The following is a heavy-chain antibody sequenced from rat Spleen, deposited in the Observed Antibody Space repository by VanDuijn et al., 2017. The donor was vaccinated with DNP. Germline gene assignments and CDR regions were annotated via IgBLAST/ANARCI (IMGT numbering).Heavy chain of an antibody. CDR1: EFRFNNHW. V-gene: IGHV5-31*01. CDR2: IPSSGDTT. J-gene: IGHJ3*01. D-gene: IGHD1-1*01. CDR3: AIYFFSGDNWFGY. Sequence: EVHLVVSGGDLVQPGRSLKLSCVVSEFRFNNHWMTWFRQVPRKGLEWVASIPSSGDTTYYPDSVKGRFTISRDIAKNTLYLQMNSLRSEDTATYYCAIYFFSGDNWFGYWGQGTLVTVSS.